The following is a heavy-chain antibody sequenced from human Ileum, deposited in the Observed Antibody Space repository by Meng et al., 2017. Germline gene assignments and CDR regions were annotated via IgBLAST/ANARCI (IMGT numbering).Heavy chain of an antibody. CDR1: GFTVSSNY. D-gene: IGHD3-22*01. V-gene: IGHV3-53*01. CDR2: IYSGGST. J-gene: IGHJ4*02. CDR3: VREQYESRGH. Sequence: VELLGAGGCWVQPGGPLRLSCAASGFTVSSNYMSWVRQAPGKGLEWVSVIYSGGSTYYADSVKGRFTISRDNSRNTLYLQMNSLRADDTAVYYCVREQYESRGHWGQGTLVTVSS.